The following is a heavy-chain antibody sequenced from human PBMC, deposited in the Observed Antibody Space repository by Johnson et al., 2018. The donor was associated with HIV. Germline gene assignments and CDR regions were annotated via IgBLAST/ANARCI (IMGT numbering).Heavy chain of an antibody. D-gene: IGHD2-21*02. V-gene: IGHV3-74*02. CDR2: INNDGSDK. Sequence: VQLVESGGGLVQPGGSLRLSCAASGFTFTSHWMHWVRQGPGKGFVWVSRINNDGSDKYYADSVQGRFTISRDNSKNTLYLQMNTLGGEDTAVYYCASRGVVVTAIPKFGAFDIWGQGTMVTVSS. J-gene: IGHJ3*02. CDR3: ASRGVVVTAIPKFGAFDI. CDR1: GFTFTSHW.